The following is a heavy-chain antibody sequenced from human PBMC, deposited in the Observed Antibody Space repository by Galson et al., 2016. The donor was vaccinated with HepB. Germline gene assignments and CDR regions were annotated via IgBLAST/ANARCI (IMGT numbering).Heavy chain of an antibody. CDR1: GFTFRHFV. CDR3: AKESRGLLVRGYNWFDT. CDR2: ITGRGDST. J-gene: IGHJ5*02. V-gene: IGHV3-23*01. Sequence: SLRLSCAASGFTFRHFVMTWVRQAPGKGLQWVSAITGRGDSTYYADSVKGRFSVSRDNSQNTLFLNMDDLRVEDTAVYFCAKESRGLLVRGYNWFDTWGQGTLVTVSS. D-gene: IGHD3-10*01.